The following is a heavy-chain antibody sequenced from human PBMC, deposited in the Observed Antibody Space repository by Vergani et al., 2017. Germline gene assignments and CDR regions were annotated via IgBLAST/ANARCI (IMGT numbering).Heavy chain of an antibody. CDR3: ARDLGSSEGYFDY. CDR1: GGSISSGSYY. V-gene: IGHV4-61*02. CDR2: IYTSGST. D-gene: IGHD6-6*01. Sequence: QVQLQESGPGLVKPSQTLSLTCTVSGGSISSGSYYWSWIRQPAGKGLEWIGRIYTSGSTNYNPSLKSRVTMSVDTSKNQFSLKLSSVTAADTAVYYCARDLGSSEGYFDYWGQGTLVTVSS. J-gene: IGHJ4*02.